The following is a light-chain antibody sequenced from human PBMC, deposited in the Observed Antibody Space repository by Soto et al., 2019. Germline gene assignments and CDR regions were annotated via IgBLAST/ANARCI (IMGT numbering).Light chain of an antibody. J-gene: IGKJ4*01. CDR1: QSVRTDY. CDR2: GGF. Sequence: VLTQSPDTLSVSPGERVTLSCRASQSVRTDYLTWYQQRRGQAPRLLIYGGFHSATGIPDKFSGSGSGTDFTLTISRLEPEDFLVYYCQYFDTSLTFGGGAKVEIK. V-gene: IGKV3-20*01. CDR3: QYFDTSLT.